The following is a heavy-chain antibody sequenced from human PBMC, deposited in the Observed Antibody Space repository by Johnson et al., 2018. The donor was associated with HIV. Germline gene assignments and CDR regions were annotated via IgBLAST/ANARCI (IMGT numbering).Heavy chain of an antibody. CDR2: LSYDGSTK. V-gene: IGHV3-30*03. CDR1: GFTLSDYY. D-gene: IGHD2-8*01. Sequence: QVQLVESGGGLVKPGGSLRLSCAGSGFTLSDYYMSWVRKAPGKGLEWVASLSYDGSTKDYADSVKGRFTISRDISKNLLYLQMNSLRTEDPAVYYCARVMVQRDAFALWGQGTMVTVA. J-gene: IGHJ3*01. CDR3: ARVMVQRDAFAL.